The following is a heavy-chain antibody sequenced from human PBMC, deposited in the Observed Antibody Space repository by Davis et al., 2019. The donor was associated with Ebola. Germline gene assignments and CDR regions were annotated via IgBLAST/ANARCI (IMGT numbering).Heavy chain of an antibody. J-gene: IGHJ4*02. V-gene: IGHV1-69*06. CDR3: ARVLRDQDHDYIWGSSFDY. CDR1: GGTFSSYA. D-gene: IGHD3-16*01. Sequence: SVKVSCKASGGTFSSYAISWVRQAPGQGLEWMGGIIPIFGTANYAQKFQGRVTITADKSTSTAYMELSSLRSEDTAVYYCARVLRDQDHDYIWGSSFDYWGQGALVTVSS. CDR2: IIPIFGTA.